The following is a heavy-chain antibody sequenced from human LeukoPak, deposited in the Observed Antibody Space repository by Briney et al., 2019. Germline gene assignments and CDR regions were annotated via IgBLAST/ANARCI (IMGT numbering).Heavy chain of an antibody. V-gene: IGHV3-11*05. CDR2: ISGSSSYT. D-gene: IGHD2-2*01. Sequence: GGSLILSRAASGFTFSDHYMNWIRQAPGKGLEWVSYISGSSSYTNYADSVKGRFTISRDNAKNSLYLQMNSLRAEDTAVYYCARDSSSWFDPWGQGTLVTVSS. J-gene: IGHJ5*02. CDR1: GFTFSDHY. CDR3: ARDSSSWFDP.